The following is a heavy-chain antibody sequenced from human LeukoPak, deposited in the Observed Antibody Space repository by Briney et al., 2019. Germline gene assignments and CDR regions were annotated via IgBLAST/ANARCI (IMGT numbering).Heavy chain of an antibody. J-gene: IGHJ4*02. V-gene: IGHV3-48*03. CDR1: GFTFSSYE. D-gene: IGHD2-2*01. CDR3: ARGPDCSSTSCYDHFDY. CDR2: IASGGGANR. Sequence: GGSLRLSCAASGFTFSSYEMNWVRQAPGKGLEWVSYIASGGGANRFYSESVKGRFTISRDNAKNSLYLQMNSLRAEDTAVYYCARGPDCSSTSCYDHFDYWGQGTLVTVSS.